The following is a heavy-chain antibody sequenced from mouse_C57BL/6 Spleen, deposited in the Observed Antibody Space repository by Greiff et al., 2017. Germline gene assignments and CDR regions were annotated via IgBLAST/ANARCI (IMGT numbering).Heavy chain of an antibody. CDR3: VRDYYGSSYWYFDV. CDR1: GFTFNTYA. CDR2: IRSKSSNYAT. J-gene: IGHJ1*03. V-gene: IGHV10-3*01. Sequence: EVKLMESGGGLVQPKGSLKLSCAASGFTFNTYAMPWVRQAPGKGLEWVARIRSKSSNYATYYADSVKDRFTISRDDSQSMLYLQMNNLKTEDTAMYYCVRDYYGSSYWYFDVWGTGTTVTVAS. D-gene: IGHD1-1*01.